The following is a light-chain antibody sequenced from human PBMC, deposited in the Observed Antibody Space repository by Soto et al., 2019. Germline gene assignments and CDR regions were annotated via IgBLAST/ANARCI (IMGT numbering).Light chain of an antibody. V-gene: IGLV3-21*04. J-gene: IGLJ7*01. CDR1: NIGSKS. Sequence: SYELTQPPSVSVAPGKTARITCGGKNIGSKSVHWYQQKPGQAPVLVIYYDSDRPSGIPERFSGSNSGNTATMTISRVEAWDEADYYCQVWDSSSDHSAVFGGGTQLTVL. CDR2: YDS. CDR3: QVWDSSSDHSAV.